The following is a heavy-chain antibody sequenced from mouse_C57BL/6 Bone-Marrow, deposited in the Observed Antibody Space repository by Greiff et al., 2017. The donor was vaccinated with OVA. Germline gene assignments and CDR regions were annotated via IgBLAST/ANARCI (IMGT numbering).Heavy chain of an antibody. CDR1: GYAFSSSW. Sequence: VQLKESGPELVKPGASVKISCKASGYAFSSSWMNWVKQRPGKGLEWIGRIYPGDGDTNYNGKFKGKATLTADKSSSTAYMQLSSLTSEDSAVYFCARGDDYDWYFDVWGTGTTVTVSS. CDR3: ARGDDYDWYFDV. D-gene: IGHD2-4*01. CDR2: IYPGDGDT. V-gene: IGHV1-82*01. J-gene: IGHJ1*03.